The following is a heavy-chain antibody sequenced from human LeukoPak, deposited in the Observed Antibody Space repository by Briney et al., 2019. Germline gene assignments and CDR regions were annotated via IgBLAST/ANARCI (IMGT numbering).Heavy chain of an antibody. CDR2: ISAYNGNT. V-gene: IGHV1-18*01. CDR3: ARVGGNRIAVAGTHPDY. Sequence: GASVKVSCKASGYTFTSYGISWVRQAPGQGLEWMGWISAYNGNTNYAQKLQGRVTMTTDTSTSTAYMELRSLRSDDTAVYYCARVGGNRIAVAGTHPDYWGQGTLVTVSS. D-gene: IGHD6-19*01. J-gene: IGHJ4*02. CDR1: GYTFTSYG.